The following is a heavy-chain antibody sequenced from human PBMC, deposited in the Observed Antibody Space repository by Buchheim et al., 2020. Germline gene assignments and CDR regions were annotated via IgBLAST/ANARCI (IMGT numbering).Heavy chain of an antibody. CDR1: SGSFSGYY. D-gene: IGHD3-22*01. CDR3: ARDSPSGCNWFDP. V-gene: IGHV4-34*01. J-gene: IGHJ5*02. CDR2: INHSGST. Sequence: QVQLQQWGAGLLKPSETLSLTCAVYSGSFSGYYWSWIRQPPGKGLEWIGEINHSGSTNYNPSLKSRVTISVDTSKNQFSLKLSSVTAADTAVYYCARDSPSGCNWFDPWGQGTL.